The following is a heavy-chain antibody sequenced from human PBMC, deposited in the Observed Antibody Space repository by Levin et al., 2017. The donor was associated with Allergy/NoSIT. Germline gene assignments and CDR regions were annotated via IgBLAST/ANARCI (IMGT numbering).Heavy chain of an antibody. CDR1: GGTFSSYA. V-gene: IGHV1-69*13. D-gene: IGHD1-7*01. Sequence: SVKVSCKASGGTFSSYAISWVRQAPGQGLEWMGGIIPIFGTANYAQKFQGRVTITADESTSTAYMELSSLRSEDTAVYYCARDPGTQTNDAFDIWGQGTMVTVSS. J-gene: IGHJ3*02. CDR2: IIPIFGTA. CDR3: ARDPGTQTNDAFDI.